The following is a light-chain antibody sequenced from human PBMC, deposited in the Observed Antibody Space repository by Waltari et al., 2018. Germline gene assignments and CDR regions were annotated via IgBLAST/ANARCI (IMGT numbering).Light chain of an antibody. CDR2: DVS. CDR1: SSDLGGYNY. CDR3: SSYTSSSTVV. J-gene: IGLJ2*01. Sequence: QSALTQPASVSGSPGQSITISCTGTSSDLGGYNYVSWYQQHPGKAPKLMIYDVSNRPSGVSNRVSGSKSGNTASLTISGLQAEDEADYYCSSYTSSSTVVFGGGTKLTVL. V-gene: IGLV2-14*03.